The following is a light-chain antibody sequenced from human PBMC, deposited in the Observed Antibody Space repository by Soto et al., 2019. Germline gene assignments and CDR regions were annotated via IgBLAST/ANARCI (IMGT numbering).Light chain of an antibody. V-gene: IGLV2-14*01. Sequence: QSARTQPASVSGSPGQSITISCTGTSSDVGGYNYVSWYQQHPGKAPKLMIYEVSNRPSGVSNRFSGSKSGNTASLTISGLQAEDEADYYCSSYTSSSKVFGGGTQLTVL. CDR3: SSYTSSSKV. CDR2: EVS. CDR1: SSDVGGYNY. J-gene: IGLJ2*01.